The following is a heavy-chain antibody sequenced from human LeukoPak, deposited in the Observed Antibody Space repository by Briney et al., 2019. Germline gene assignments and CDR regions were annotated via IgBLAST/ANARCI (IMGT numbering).Heavy chain of an antibody. D-gene: IGHD5-12*01. V-gene: IGHV4-59*01. CDR3: ARDRLATNSY. CDR1: GGSISSYY. Sequence: ASATLSLTCTVSGGSISSYYWSWPRQPPGKGLEWIGYIYYSGSTNYNPSLKSRVTISVDTSKNQFSLKLSSVTAADTAVYYCARDRLATNSYWGQGTLVTVSS. CDR2: IYYSGST. J-gene: IGHJ4*02.